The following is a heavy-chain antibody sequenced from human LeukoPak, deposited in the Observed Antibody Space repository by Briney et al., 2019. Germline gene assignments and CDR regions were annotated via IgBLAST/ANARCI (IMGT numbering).Heavy chain of an antibody. CDR2: ISSSGRTI. J-gene: IGHJ4*02. Sequence: GGSLRLSCAASGLTFSDHYMNWIRQAPGKGLEWVSYISSSGRTIDYADSVKGRFTISRDNAKKSLYLQMNSLRTEDTAVYYCARTKSENAYGQHHGLDNWGQGILVTVSS. CDR3: ARTKSENAYGQHHGLDN. D-gene: IGHD3-10*01. CDR1: GLTFSDHY. V-gene: IGHV3-11*01.